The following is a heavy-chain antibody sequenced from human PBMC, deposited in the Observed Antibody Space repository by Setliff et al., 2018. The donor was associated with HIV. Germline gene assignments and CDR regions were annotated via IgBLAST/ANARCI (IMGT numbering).Heavy chain of an antibody. D-gene: IGHD3-22*01. CDR3: TRGSSSGTYGMDV. CDR1: GFTFGDYA. CDR2: IRSKAYGGTT. Sequence: GESLRLSCTASGFTFGDYAMSWVRQAPGKGLEWVGFIRSKAYGGTTEYAASVKGRFTISRDDSKSIAYLQMNSLKTEDTAVYYCTRGSSSGTYGMDVWGQGTTVTVSS. V-gene: IGHV3-49*04. J-gene: IGHJ6*02.